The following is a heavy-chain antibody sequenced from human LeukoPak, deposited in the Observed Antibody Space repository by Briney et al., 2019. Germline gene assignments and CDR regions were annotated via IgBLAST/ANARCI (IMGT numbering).Heavy chain of an antibody. CDR2: IYYTGST. CDR3: ARWGSIAVARFDY. D-gene: IGHD6-6*01. CDR1: GGSISSYY. V-gene: IGHV4-59*01. J-gene: IGHJ4*02. Sequence: SETLSLTCTVSGGSISSYYWSWIRQPPGKGLEWIGYIYYTGSTNFNPSLTSRVNISVDTSKNQFSLNLTSVTAADTAVYYCARWGSIAVARFDYWGQGTLVTVSS.